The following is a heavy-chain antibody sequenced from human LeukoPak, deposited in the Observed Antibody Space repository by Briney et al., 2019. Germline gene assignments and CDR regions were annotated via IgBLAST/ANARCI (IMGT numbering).Heavy chain of an antibody. CDR1: GHIFTSFG. CDR3: ARVESVVTAIPDYYYGMDV. Sequence: ASVKVSSKAPGHIFTSFGVTWVRQAPGQGLEWRGWIRAYNGYTNYIQKLQGRVSMTTDTSTSTAYMELRSPRSDDTAVYYCARVESVVTAIPDYYYGMDVWGQGTAVTVSS. CDR2: IRAYNGYT. D-gene: IGHD2-21*02. J-gene: IGHJ6*02. V-gene: IGHV1-18*01.